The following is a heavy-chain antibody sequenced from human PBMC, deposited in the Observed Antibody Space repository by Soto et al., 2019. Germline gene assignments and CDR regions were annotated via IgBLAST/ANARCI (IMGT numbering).Heavy chain of an antibody. J-gene: IGHJ4*02. V-gene: IGHV3-48*01. CDR1: GFTFSFYT. CDR3: VREGGDLRGSGVFDY. CDR2: ISRGGSSI. D-gene: IGHD6-19*01. Sequence: EPQLVESGGGLVQPGGSLRLSCVASGFTFSFYTMNWVRQTPGKGLEWLAYISRGGSSIYYADSVKGRFTVSRDNANNSLSLQLNSLRREDTAVYYCVREGGDLRGSGVFDYWGQGTLVTVSS.